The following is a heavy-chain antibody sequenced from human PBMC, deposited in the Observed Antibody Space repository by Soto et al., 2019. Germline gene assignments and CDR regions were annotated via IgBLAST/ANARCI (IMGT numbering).Heavy chain of an antibody. V-gene: IGHV4-4*02. CDR2: IYHSGST. D-gene: IGHD2-15*01. J-gene: IGHJ6*02. CDR3: ARMTNRYCSGGSCYSGYYYYGMDV. CDR1: GGSISSSNW. Sequence: QVQLQESGPGLVKPSGTLSLTCAVSGGSISSSNWWSWVRQPPGKGLEWIGEIYHSGSTNYNPSLKSRVTISVDKSKNQLSLELSSVTAADTAVYYCARMTNRYCSGGSCYSGYYYYGMDVWGQGTTVTVSS.